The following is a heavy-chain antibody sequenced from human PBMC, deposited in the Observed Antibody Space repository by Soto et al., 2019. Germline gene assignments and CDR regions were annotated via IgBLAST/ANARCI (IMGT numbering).Heavy chain of an antibody. Sequence: SETLSLTCTVSGGSISSYYWSWIRQPPGKGLEWIGYIYYSGSTNYNPSLKSRVTISVDTSKNQFSLKLSSVTAADTAVYYCASDVDTAMPLFDPWGQGTLVTVSP. J-gene: IGHJ5*02. D-gene: IGHD5-18*01. V-gene: IGHV4-59*01. CDR2: IYYSGST. CDR1: GGSISSYY. CDR3: ASDVDTAMPLFDP.